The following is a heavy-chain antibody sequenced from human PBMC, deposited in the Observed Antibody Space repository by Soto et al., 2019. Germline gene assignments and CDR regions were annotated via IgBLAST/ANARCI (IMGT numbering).Heavy chain of an antibody. D-gene: IGHD6-19*01. Sequence: QVQLVESGGGVVQPGRSLRLSCAASGFTFSSYGMHWVRQAPGKGLEWVAVISYDGSNKYYAHSVKGRFTISRDNSKNTLYRQMNSLRPEDTAVYYCAKGRGSGGWLNPLVFGSWGQGTLVTVSS. CDR3: AKGRGSGGWLNPLVFGS. J-gene: IGHJ4*02. CDR1: GFTFSSYG. CDR2: ISYDGSNK. V-gene: IGHV3-30*18.